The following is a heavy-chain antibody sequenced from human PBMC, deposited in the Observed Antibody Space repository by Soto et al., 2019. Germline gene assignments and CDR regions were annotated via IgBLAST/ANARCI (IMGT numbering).Heavy chain of an antibody. V-gene: IGHV3-23*01. D-gene: IGHD4-17*01. CDR3: AKDVSYGGKRPYYFDY. CDR1: GFTFSNYA. Sequence: SLRLSCAASGFTFSNYAMSWVRQAPGKGLEWVSGISDSGGSAYNADSVKGRFTISRDNAKSTLYLQMNSLRAEDTAVYYCAKDVSYGGKRPYYFDYWGQGTLVTVSS. CDR2: ISDSGGSA. J-gene: IGHJ4*02.